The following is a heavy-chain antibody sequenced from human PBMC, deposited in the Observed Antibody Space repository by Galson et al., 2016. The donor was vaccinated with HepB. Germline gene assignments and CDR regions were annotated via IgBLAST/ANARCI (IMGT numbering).Heavy chain of an antibody. CDR1: GFTFRSYS. CDR2: ISRSSSYI. J-gene: IGHJ4*02. Sequence: SLRLSCAASGFTFRSYSMNWVRQAPGKGLEWVSSISRSSSYIYYADSVKGRFTISRDNSKNTLYLQMNSLRAEDTAVYFCAKDSGGDAYYFDHWGQGTLVTVSS. D-gene: IGHD2-21*02. CDR3: AKDSGGDAYYFDH. V-gene: IGHV3-21*04.